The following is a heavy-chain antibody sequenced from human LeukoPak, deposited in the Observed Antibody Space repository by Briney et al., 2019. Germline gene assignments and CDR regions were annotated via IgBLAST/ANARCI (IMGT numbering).Heavy chain of an antibody. J-gene: IGHJ4*02. CDR1: GYIFTGYY. D-gene: IGHD5-18*01. Sequence: GASVKVSCKACGYIFTGYYIHWVRQAPGQGLEWMGGINPNSGSTNYAQKFQGRVTMTRDTSITTAYMELNWLRSDDTAVYYCARDTGGGYNYGNFDYWGQGTLVTVSS. CDR3: ARDTGGGYNYGNFDY. CDR2: INPNSGST. V-gene: IGHV1-2*02.